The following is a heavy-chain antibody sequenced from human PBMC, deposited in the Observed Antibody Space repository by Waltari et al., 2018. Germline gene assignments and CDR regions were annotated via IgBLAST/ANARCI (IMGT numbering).Heavy chain of an antibody. CDR1: GYSISSGYY. V-gene: IGHV4-38-2*01. CDR2: SYHSGST. CDR3: ARITDFWSGYYTGLDY. J-gene: IGHJ4*02. D-gene: IGHD3-3*01. Sequence: QVQLQESGPGLVKPSETLSLTCAVSGYSISSGYYWGWIRQPPGKGLEWMGSSYHSGSTYYNPSLKSRVTISVDTSKNQFSLKLSSVTAADTAVYYCARITDFWSGYYTGLDYWGQGTLVTVSS.